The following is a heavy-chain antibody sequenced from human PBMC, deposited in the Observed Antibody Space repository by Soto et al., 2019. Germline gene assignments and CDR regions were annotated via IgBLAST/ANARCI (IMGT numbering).Heavy chain of an antibody. V-gene: IGHV4-34*01. Sequence: SETLSLTCAVYGGSFSGYYWSWIRQPPGKGLEWIGEINHSGSTNYNPSLKSRVTISVDTSKNQFSLKLGSVTAADTAVYYCARGRRYCSSTSCYESRYCSGGSCYSYYMDVWGKGTTVTVSS. J-gene: IGHJ6*03. CDR2: INHSGST. CDR1: GGSFSGYY. CDR3: ARGRRYCSSTSCYESRYCSGGSCYSYYMDV. D-gene: IGHD2-2*01.